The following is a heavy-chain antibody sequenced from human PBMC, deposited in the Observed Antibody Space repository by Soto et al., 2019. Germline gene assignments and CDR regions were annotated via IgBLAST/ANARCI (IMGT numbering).Heavy chain of an antibody. J-gene: IGHJ6*02. Sequence: ASVKVSCKASGYTFISHGISWVRQAPGQGLEWMGWTSGKNGNTNYAQKFQGRVTLTTDTSTSTAYLELRSLRSDDTAVYYCARVSSSIVVVPDYGMDVWGQGTTVTVSS. CDR3: ARVSSSIVVVPDYGMDV. CDR1: GYTFISHG. D-gene: IGHD2-2*01. V-gene: IGHV1-18*04. CDR2: TSGKNGNT.